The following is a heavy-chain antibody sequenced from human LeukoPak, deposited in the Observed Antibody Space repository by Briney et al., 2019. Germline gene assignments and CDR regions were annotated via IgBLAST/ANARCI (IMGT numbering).Heavy chain of an antibody. CDR1: GGSISSSSYY. J-gene: IGHJ4*02. V-gene: IGHV4-39*07. CDR2: IYYSGST. D-gene: IGHD2-15*01. CDR3: ARVVGYCSGGSCYPEYYFDY. Sequence: PSETLSLTCTVSGGSISSSSYYWGWIRQPPGKGLEWIGSIYYSGSTYYNPSLKSRVTISVDTSKKQFSLKLSSVTAADTAVYYCARVVGYCSGGSCYPEYYFDYWGQGTLVTVSS.